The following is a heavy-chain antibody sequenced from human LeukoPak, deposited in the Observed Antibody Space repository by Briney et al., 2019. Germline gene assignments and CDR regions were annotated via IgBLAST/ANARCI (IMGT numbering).Heavy chain of an antibody. J-gene: IGHJ4*02. CDR3: ARDLRYSGYDLGYYFDY. V-gene: IGHV4-59*01. D-gene: IGHD5-12*01. CDR1: GGPISSYY. CDR2: IYYSGST. Sequence: SETLSLTCTVSGGPISSYYWSWIRQPPGKGLEWIGYIYYSGSTNYNPSLKSRVTISVDTSKNQFSLKLSSVTAADTAVYYCARDLRYSGYDLGYYFDYWGQGTLVTVSS.